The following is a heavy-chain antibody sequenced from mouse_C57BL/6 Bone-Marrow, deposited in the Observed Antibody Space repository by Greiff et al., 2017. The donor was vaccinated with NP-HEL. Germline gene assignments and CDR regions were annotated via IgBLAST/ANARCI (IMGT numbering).Heavy chain of an antibody. V-gene: IGHV1-81*01. CDR2: IYPRSGNT. CDR3: ARSGAYASDV. Sequence: QVQLKQSGAELARPGASVKLSCKASGYTFTSYGISWVKQRTGQGLEWIGEIYPRSGNTYYNEKFKGKATLTADKSSSTAYMELRSLTSEDSAVYFCARSGAYASDVWGTGTTVTVSS. D-gene: IGHD6-5*01. J-gene: IGHJ1*03. CDR1: GYTFTSYG.